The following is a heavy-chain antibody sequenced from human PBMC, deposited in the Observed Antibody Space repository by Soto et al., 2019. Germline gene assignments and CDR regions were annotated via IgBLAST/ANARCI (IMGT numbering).Heavy chain of an antibody. CDR1: GGTFSSYA. D-gene: IGHD6-13*01. Sequence: QVQLVQSGAEVKKPGSSVKVSCKASGGTFSSYAISWVRQAPGQGLEWMGGIIPIFGTANYAQKFQGRVTITADETTSTAYMELRSLRSEDTAVYYCARGRSFIAAAGTAIDYWGQGTLVTVSS. CDR3: ARGRSFIAAAGTAIDY. CDR2: IIPIFGTA. V-gene: IGHV1-69*12. J-gene: IGHJ4*02.